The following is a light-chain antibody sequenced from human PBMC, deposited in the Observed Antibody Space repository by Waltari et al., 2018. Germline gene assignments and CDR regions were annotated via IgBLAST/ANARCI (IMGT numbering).Light chain of an antibody. Sequence: DIQMTQSPSTLSASVGDTITITCRASQSISNYLAWYQQKPGKAPKLLIYKASSSCSGVPSRFSGSGSGTEFTLTISSLQPDDFATYYCQQYNTYSSFGQGTKLEIK. CDR3: QQYNTYSS. CDR1: QSISNY. CDR2: KAS. J-gene: IGKJ2*03. V-gene: IGKV1-5*03.